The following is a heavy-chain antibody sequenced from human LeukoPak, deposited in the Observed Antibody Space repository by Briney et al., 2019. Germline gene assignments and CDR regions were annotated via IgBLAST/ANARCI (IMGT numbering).Heavy chain of an antibody. J-gene: IGHJ6*02. CDR3: ARAVPAANGLYYYYGMDV. CDR2: IIPILGIA. D-gene: IGHD2-2*01. CDR1: GGTFSSYA. Sequence: SVKVSCKASGGTFSSYAISWVRQAPGQGLEWMGRIIPILGIANYAQKFRGRVAITADKSTSTAFMELSSLRSEDTAVYYCARAVPAANGLYYYYGMDVWGQGTTVTVSS. V-gene: IGHV1-69*04.